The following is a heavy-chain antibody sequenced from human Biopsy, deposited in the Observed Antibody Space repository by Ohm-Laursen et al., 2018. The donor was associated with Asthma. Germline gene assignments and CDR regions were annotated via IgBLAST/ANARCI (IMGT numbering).Heavy chain of an antibody. CDR3: ARVDAIMISGDFYFYSGFDL. V-gene: IGHV1-69*01. D-gene: IGHD3-16*01. J-gene: IGHJ6*02. CDR2: IIPMYGVP. CDR1: GGTFRTYA. Sequence: SSVKVSCKASGGTFRTYAFNWVRQAPGQGLEWMGGIIPMYGVPKVAQKFQGRVTITADESTSTAYMEMSSLRFEDTAVYYCARVDAIMISGDFYFYSGFDLWGQGTTVRVSS.